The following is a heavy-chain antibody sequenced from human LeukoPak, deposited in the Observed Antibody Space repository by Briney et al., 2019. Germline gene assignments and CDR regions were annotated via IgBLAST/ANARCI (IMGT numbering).Heavy chain of an antibody. CDR2: TSDGGGTT. J-gene: IGHJ4*02. D-gene: IGHD1-26*01. CDR3: AKGVGGSFLFHYFDY. V-gene: IGHV3-23*01. Sequence: GGSLRLSCAASGLTYSNNGMRWVRQAPGKGLEWVSGTSDGGGTTYYADSVKGRITISRDNSKNTLYLQMNSLRAEDTAVYYCAKGVGGSFLFHYFDYWGQGTLVTVSS. CDR1: GLTYSNNG.